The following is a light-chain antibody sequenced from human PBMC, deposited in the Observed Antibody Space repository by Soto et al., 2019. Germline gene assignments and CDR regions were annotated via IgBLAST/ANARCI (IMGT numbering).Light chain of an antibody. CDR3: QQYNSYSGT. Sequence: DIQMTQSPSTLSASVGDRVTITCRARQSISSWLAWYQQKPGKAPKLLIYKASSLESGVASRFSGSGSGTEFTLTIRSLQPDDFATYYCQQYNSYSGTFGQGTKVEIK. CDR2: KAS. J-gene: IGKJ1*01. V-gene: IGKV1-5*03. CDR1: QSISSW.